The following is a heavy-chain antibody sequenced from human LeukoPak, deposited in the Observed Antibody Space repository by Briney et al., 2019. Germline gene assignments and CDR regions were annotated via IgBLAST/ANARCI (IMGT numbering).Heavy chain of an antibody. J-gene: IGHJ3*02. CDR3: ARGGGHDAFDI. V-gene: IGHV4-4*07. CDR2: INTSGST. Sequence: SETLSLTCTVSGDSLRSYYWILIRQTAGKGLEWIGRINTSGSTNYNPSLKSRVSMSLDTSKNQFSLSLTSVTAADTAVYYCARGGGHDAFDIWGQGTMVTVSS. CDR1: GDSLRSYY.